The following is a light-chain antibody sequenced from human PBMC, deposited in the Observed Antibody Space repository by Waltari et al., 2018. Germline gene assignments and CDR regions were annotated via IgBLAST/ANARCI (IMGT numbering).Light chain of an antibody. J-gene: IGLJ2*01. CDR1: SSDVGDYGY. V-gene: IGLV2-11*01. Sequence: QSALTQPRSVSGSPGQSVTISCTGASSDVGDYGYVSWYQQHPGKVPKLLIFDVYKRPSGVPDRFSGSKSGNTASLTISGLQPEDEADYHCCSYVGASTFVFGGGTKLTVL. CDR3: CSYVGASTFV. CDR2: DVY.